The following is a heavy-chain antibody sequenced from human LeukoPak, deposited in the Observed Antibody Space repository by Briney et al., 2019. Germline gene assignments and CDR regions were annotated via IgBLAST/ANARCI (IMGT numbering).Heavy chain of an antibody. V-gene: IGHV3-30*03. D-gene: IGHD6-13*01. Sequence: RAGGSLRLSCAASGFTVSSNYMSWVRQAPGKGLEWVALISFDGSNRNYADSVKGRFTISRDNSKNTLFLQMNSLRAEDTAVYYCARVRGVAAAPLGYYFDYWGQGTLVTVSS. CDR2: ISFDGSNR. CDR1: GFTVSSNY. CDR3: ARVRGVAAAPLGYYFDY. J-gene: IGHJ4*02.